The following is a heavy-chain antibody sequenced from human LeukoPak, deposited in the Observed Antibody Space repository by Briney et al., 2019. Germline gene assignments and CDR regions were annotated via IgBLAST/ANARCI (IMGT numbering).Heavy chain of an antibody. D-gene: IGHD6-13*01. CDR1: GFTFNDYA. J-gene: IGHJ1*01. CDR3: AKGPGAAAGKRYIQH. Sequence: GRSLRLSCAASGFTFNDYAMHWVRQAPGKGLEWVSLISWDSGNTYYADSVKGRFTISRDNSKNSLSLQMNSLRAEDTALYYCAKGPGAAAGKRYIQHWGQGTLVTVSS. CDR2: ISWDSGNT. V-gene: IGHV3-43D*03.